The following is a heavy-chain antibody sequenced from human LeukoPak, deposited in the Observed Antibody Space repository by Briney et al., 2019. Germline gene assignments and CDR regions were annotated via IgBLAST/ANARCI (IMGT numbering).Heavy chain of an antibody. CDR3: ARGPLPASD. V-gene: IGHV4-39*07. Sequence: PSVTLSLTCTVSGGSISSSSYYWSWIRQPPGKGLEWIGEINHSGSTNYNPSLKSRVTISVDTSKNQFSLKLSSVTAADTAVYYCARGPLPASDWGQGTLVTVSS. CDR1: GGSISSSSYY. CDR2: INHSGST. J-gene: IGHJ4*02. D-gene: IGHD2-2*01.